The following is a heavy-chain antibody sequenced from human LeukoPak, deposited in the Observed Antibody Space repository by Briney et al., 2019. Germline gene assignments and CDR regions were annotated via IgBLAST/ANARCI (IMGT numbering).Heavy chain of an antibody. CDR3: ARDLAGTSFYYYYGMDV. CDR1: GYTFTSYA. Sequence: GASVKVSCKASGYTFTSYAMHWVRQAPGQRLEWMGWINAGNGNTKYSQKFQGRVTITRDTSASTAYMELSSLRSEDTAVYYCARDLAGTSFYYYYGMDVWGKGTTVTVSS. D-gene: IGHD6-19*01. V-gene: IGHV1-3*01. J-gene: IGHJ6*04. CDR2: INAGNGNT.